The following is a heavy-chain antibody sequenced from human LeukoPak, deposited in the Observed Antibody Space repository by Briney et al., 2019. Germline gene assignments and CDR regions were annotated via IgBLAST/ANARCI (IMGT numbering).Heavy chain of an antibody. CDR2: ISPSGGTT. J-gene: IGHJ4*02. CDR1: GFNFNNYA. Sequence: GGSLRLSCAASGFNFNNYAMVWVRQAPGKGLEWVSSISPSGGTTYYTDSVKGRFTTSRDNSKNTLYLQMNSLRAEDTAVYYCAKDKGGRPQSIRVNSFDYWGQGTLVTVSS. V-gene: IGHV3-23*01. D-gene: IGHD5-24*01. CDR3: AKDKGGRPQSIRVNSFDY.